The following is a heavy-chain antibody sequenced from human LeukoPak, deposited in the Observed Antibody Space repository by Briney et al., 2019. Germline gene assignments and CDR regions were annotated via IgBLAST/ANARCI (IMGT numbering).Heavy chain of an antibody. CDR2: IRYDGNNK. Sequence: PGGSLRLSCAASGFTFSSYGMLWVRQAPGKGLDWVAFIRYDGNNKLYADSVKGRFTISRENSKNTLYLQMNSLRAEDTAVYYCAKDSAKKYDDYWGQGTLVTVSS. CDR1: GFTFSSYG. V-gene: IGHV3-30*02. J-gene: IGHJ4*02. CDR3: AKDSAKKYDDY. D-gene: IGHD2/OR15-2a*01.